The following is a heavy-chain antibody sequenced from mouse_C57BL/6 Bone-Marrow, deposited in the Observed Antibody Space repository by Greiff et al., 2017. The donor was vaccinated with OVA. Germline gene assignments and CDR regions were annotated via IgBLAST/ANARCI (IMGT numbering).Heavy chain of an antibody. CDR2: INPGSGGT. Sequence: QVQLKESGAELVRPGTSVKVSCKASGYAFTNYLIEWVKQRPGQGLEWIGVINPGSGGTNYNEKFKGKATLTADKSSSTAYMQLSSLTSEDSAVYFCAREDGSSFFDYWGQGTTLTVSS. V-gene: IGHV1-54*01. CDR1: GYAFTNYL. J-gene: IGHJ2*01. CDR3: AREDGSSFFDY. D-gene: IGHD1-1*01.